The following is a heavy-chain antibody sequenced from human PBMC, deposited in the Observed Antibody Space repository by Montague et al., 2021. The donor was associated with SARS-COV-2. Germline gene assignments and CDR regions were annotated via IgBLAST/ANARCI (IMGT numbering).Heavy chain of an antibody. CDR2: VNHSGHT. V-gene: IGHV4-34*01. D-gene: IGHD6-6*01. CDR3: ARGPVGVAARLRYYFDQ. J-gene: IGHJ4*02. CDR1: GGSLSGDH. Sequence: SETLSLTCAVYGGSLSGDHWSWIRQPPGRGLEWIGEVNHSGHTXXXVSXXXRVTMSVDTSKSQFSLKVRSVTAADTAVYYCARGPVGVAARLRYYFDQWGQGTLVTVSS.